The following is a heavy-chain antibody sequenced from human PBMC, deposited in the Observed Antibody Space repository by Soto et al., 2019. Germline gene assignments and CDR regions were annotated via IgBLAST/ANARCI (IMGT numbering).Heavy chain of an antibody. Sequence: QVQLVQSGAEVKKPGSSVKVSCKASGGTFSSYAISWVRQAPGQGLEWMGGIIPIFGTANYAQKFQGRVTITADESTSTAYMELSSLRSEDTAVYYCAKGGYCSSTGCYGDYYYGMDVWGQGTTVTVSS. D-gene: IGHD2-2*01. CDR1: GGTFSSYA. J-gene: IGHJ6*02. CDR2: IIPIFGTA. CDR3: AKGGYCSSTGCYGDYYYGMDV. V-gene: IGHV1-69*01.